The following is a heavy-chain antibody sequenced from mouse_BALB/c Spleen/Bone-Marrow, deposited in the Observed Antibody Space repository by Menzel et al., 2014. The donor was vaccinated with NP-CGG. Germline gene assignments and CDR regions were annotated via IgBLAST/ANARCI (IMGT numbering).Heavy chain of an antibody. Sequence: EVKLVESGPELVKPGASVKVSCKASGCAFTSYNMYWVKRSHGKSLEWIGYIDPYNGGTSYNQKFKGEATLTVDKSSSTAYMHLNSLTSEDSAVYYCARENYGSSPAYWGQGTLVTVSA. V-gene: IGHV1S135*01. J-gene: IGHJ3*01. CDR3: ARENYGSSPAY. D-gene: IGHD1-1*01. CDR2: IDPYNGGT. CDR1: GCAFTSYN.